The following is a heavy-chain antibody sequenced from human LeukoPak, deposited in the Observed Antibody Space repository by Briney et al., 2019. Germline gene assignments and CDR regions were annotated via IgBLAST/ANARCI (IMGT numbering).Heavy chain of an antibody. D-gene: IGHD5-12*01. CDR3: ARENSGYDSYYFDY. Sequence: SETLSLTCTVSGGSISSGDYYWRWLRQPPGTGLEWIEYIYYSGSTYYNPSLKSRVTISVDTSKNQFSLKLSSVTAADTAVYYCARENSGYDSYYFDYWGQGTLVTVSS. CDR1: GGSISSGDYY. CDR2: IYYSGST. J-gene: IGHJ4*02. V-gene: IGHV4-30-4*08.